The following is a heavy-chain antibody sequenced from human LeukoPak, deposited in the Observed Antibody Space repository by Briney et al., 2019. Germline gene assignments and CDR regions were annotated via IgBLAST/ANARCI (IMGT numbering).Heavy chain of an antibody. J-gene: IGHJ4*02. CDR1: GYTFTGYY. D-gene: IGHD3-22*01. CDR2: INPNSGGT. Sequence: GASVKVSCKASGYTFTGYYMHWVRQAPGQGLEWMGWINPNSGGTNYAQKFQGRVTMTRDTSISTAYMELSRLRSDDTAVYYCARDSANYYDSSGYYGYWGQGTLVTVSS. V-gene: IGHV1-2*02. CDR3: ARDSANYYDSSGYYGY.